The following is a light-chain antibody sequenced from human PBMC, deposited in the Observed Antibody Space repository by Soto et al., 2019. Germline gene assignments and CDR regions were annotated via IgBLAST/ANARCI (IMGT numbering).Light chain of an antibody. V-gene: IGKV3-20*01. J-gene: IGKJ3*01. CDR1: QSVSSSY. CDR2: GAS. CDR3: QQYGSSPLFT. Sequence: EIVLTQSPGTLSLSPGERATLSCRASQSVSSSYLAWYRQKPGQAPRLLIYGASGRVTGIPDRFSGSGSGTDFTLTISRLEPEDFAVYYCQQYGSSPLFTFGPGTKVDIK.